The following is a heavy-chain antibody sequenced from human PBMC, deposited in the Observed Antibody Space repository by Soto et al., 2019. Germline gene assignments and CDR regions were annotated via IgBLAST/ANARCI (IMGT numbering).Heavy chain of an antibody. CDR1: GGSISSSSYY. Sequence: SETLSLTCPVSGGSISSSSYYWGWIRQPPGKGLEWIGSIYYSGSTYYNPSLKSRVTISVDTSKNQFSLKLSSVTAADTAVYYCARPSDTAMVTYDYWGQGTLVTVSS. CDR2: IYYSGST. J-gene: IGHJ4*02. V-gene: IGHV4-39*01. CDR3: ARPSDTAMVTYDY. D-gene: IGHD5-18*01.